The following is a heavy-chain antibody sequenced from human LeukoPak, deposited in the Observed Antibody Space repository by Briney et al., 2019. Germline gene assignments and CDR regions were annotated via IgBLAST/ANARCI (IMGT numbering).Heavy chain of an antibody. V-gene: IGHV3-66*01. CDR1: EFSVSNNY. J-gene: IGHJ4*02. D-gene: IGHD3-22*01. CDR2: IYSGGST. Sequence: GGSLRLSCAASEFSVSNNYMSWVRQAPGKGLEWVSVIYSGGSTYYADSVKGRFTISRDNSKNTLYLQMNSLRAEDTAVYYCARTTFYYDSSGYCNTELPFDYWGQGTLVTVSS. CDR3: ARTTFYYDSSGYCNTELPFDY.